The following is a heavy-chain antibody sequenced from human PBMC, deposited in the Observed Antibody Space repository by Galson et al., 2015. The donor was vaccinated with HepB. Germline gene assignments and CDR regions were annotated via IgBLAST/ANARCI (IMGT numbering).Heavy chain of an antibody. V-gene: IGHV3-30-3*01. D-gene: IGHD5-18*01. CDR1: GFTFSDYA. CDR2: ISYDGGNK. J-gene: IGHJ4*02. CDR3: ARALPDTAMIAY. Sequence: SLRLSCAASGFTFSDYAMHWVRQAPGKGLEWVAVISYDGGNKYYADSVKGRFTISRDNSKNTLYLQMNSLRAEDTAVYYCARALPDTAMIAYWGQGTLVTVSS.